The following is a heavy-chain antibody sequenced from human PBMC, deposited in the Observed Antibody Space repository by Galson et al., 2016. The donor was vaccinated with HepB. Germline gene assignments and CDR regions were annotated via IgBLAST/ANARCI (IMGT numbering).Heavy chain of an antibody. J-gene: IGHJ4*01. CDR1: GFSFANYA. Sequence: SLRLSCAGSGFSFANYAMSWVRQAPEKGLEWVSGISYSGQTTYYADSVKGRFTISRDNSKNTLYLQMRSLRADDTAVYYCAKDPAWFGELPKYFAHWGPGTLVTVSS. CDR2: ISYSGQTT. V-gene: IGHV3-23*01. D-gene: IGHD3-10*01. CDR3: AKDPAWFGELPKYFAH.